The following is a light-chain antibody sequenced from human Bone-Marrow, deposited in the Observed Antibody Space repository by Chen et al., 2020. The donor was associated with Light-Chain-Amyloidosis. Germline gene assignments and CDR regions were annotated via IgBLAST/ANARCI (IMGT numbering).Light chain of an antibody. J-gene: IGLJ2*01. V-gene: IGLV3-25*03. CDR3: QSADSSGTYEVI. Sequence: SYELTQPPSVSVSPGQPARSTCPVDEFPTKYAYWYQQKPGQAPVLVIHRDTERPSGISERFSGSSSGTTATLTISGVQAEDETDYHCQSADSSGTYEVIFGGGTKLTVL. CDR1: EFPTKY. CDR2: RDT.